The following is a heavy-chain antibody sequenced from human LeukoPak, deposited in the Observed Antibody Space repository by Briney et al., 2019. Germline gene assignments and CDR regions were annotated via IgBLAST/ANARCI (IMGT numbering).Heavy chain of an antibody. J-gene: IGHJ4*02. D-gene: IGHD6-19*01. CDR1: GGSISSYY. V-gene: IGHV4-59*01. Sequence: SETLSLTCTVSGGSISSYYWSWIRQPPGKGLEWIGYIYYSGSTNYNPSLKSRVTISVDTSKNQFSLKLSSVTAADTAVYYCAREFTSSGWSALDYWGQGTLVTVSS. CDR2: IYYSGST. CDR3: AREFTSSGWSALDY.